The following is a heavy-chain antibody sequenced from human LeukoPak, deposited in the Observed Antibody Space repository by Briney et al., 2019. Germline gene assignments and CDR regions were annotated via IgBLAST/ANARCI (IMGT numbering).Heavy chain of an antibody. CDR2: IKQDGSVI. CDR1: GFTFNSYW. D-gene: IGHD6-6*01. CDR3: ARIGYSSSSFDY. Sequence: PGGSLRLSCEASGFTFNSYWMSWVRQAPGKGLEWVANIKQDGSVIYYVDSVKGRFIISRDNAKNSVYLQMNSLRGEDTAVYFCARIGYSSSSFDYWGQGTLVTVSS. V-gene: IGHV3-7*01. J-gene: IGHJ4*02.